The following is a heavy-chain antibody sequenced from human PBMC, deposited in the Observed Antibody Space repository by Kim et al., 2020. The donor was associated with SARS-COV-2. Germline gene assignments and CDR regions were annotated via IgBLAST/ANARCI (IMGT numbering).Heavy chain of an antibody. CDR3: VRDLGNDERDYGGY. D-gene: IGHD4-17*01. V-gene: IGHV7-4-1*02. J-gene: IGHJ4*02. Sequence: ASVKVSCKASGYIFSTYAMNWVRQAPGQGLQYLGWINTKTGYATYARAFTGRFVFSMDTSVSTAYLQISRLKADDTAVYYCVRDLGNDERDYGGYWGQGSLVTVSS. CDR1: GYIFSTYA. CDR2: INTKTGYA.